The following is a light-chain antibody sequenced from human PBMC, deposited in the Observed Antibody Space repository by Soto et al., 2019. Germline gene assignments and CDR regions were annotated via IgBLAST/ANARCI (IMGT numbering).Light chain of an antibody. CDR1: SSDVGGYNY. CDR2: DVS. Sequence: QSVLTQPASVSGSPGQSITISCTGTSSDVGGYNYVSWYQQHPGKAPKLMIYDVSNRPSGVSNRFSGSKSGNTGSLTISGLQAEDEADYYCSSYTSSSTLLYVFGTGTKLTLL. CDR3: SSYTSSSTLLYV. V-gene: IGLV2-14*01. J-gene: IGLJ1*01.